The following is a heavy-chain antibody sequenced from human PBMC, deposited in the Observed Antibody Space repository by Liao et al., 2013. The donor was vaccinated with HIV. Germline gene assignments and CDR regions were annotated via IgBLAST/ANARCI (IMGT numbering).Heavy chain of an antibody. J-gene: IGHJ4*02. CDR3: AKGVPPDN. Sequence: QVQLQVSSPGLVKPSQTLSLTCTVSGGSMNSGDYYWSWIRQAPGKGLEWIGYIYESGFTDYNPSLKSRLTISEDTSKDQFSLRLNSVTAADTAVYYCAKGVPPDNWGQGTLVIVSS. D-gene: IGHD5/OR15-5a*01. CDR2: IYESGFT. CDR1: GGSMNSGDYY. V-gene: IGHV4-30-4*08.